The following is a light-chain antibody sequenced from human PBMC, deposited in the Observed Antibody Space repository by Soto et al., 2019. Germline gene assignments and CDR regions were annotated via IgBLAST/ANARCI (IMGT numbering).Light chain of an antibody. V-gene: IGKV4-1*01. CDR2: WAS. CDR1: QSVLYNSDNKSY. Sequence: DIVMTQSPDSLAVSLGERATINCKSSQSVLYNSDNKSYLVWYQQKPGQPPKLLIYWASTRESGVPDRFSGSGSETDLTLTISSLQAEDVAVYYCQQYFSTPLTFGGGTKVEIK. CDR3: QQYFSTPLT. J-gene: IGKJ4*01.